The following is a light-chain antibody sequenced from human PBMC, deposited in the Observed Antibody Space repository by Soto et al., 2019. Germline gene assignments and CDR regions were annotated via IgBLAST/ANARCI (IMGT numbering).Light chain of an antibody. CDR3: AVWRDTLNVI. CDR2: KND. Sequence: QSVLSEPPSASGTPGQRVTISCSGSSFNIRSKTVNCDQQFPGTAAILLISKNDQRPSGVPPRFSGSKSGTSTSLAISGLQSEDEADYYCAVWRDTLNVIFGGGPQLTVL. J-gene: IGLJ2*01. V-gene: IGLV1-44*01. CDR1: SFNIRSKT.